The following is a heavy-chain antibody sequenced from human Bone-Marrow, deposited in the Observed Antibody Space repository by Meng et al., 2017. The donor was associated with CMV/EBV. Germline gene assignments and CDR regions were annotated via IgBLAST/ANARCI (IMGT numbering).Heavy chain of an antibody. CDR1: GFTFDDYG. D-gene: IGHD3-16*01. V-gene: IGHV3-20*04. J-gene: IGHJ4*02. CDR2: INWNGGST. CDR3: ARANLPGGSYAGWPVNY. Sequence: GGSLRLSCAASGFTFDDYGMSWVRQAPGKGLEWVSGINWNGGSTGYADSVKGRFTISRDNAKNSLYLQMNSLRAEDTALYYCARANLPGGSYAGWPVNYWGQGSLVTASS.